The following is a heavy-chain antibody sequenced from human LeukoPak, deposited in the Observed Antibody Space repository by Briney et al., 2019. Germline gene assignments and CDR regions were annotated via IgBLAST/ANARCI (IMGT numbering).Heavy chain of an antibody. J-gene: IGHJ4*02. CDR1: GYTFTSYG. CDR3: ARVAAWITMVRGVNLTFDY. CDR2: ISAYNGNT. Sequence: ASVKVSCKASGYTFTSYGISWVRQAPGQGLEWMGWISAYNGNTNYAQKLQGRVTMTTDTSTSTAYMELRSLRSDDTAVYYCARVAAWITMVRGVNLTFDYWGQGTLVTDSS. D-gene: IGHD3-10*01. V-gene: IGHV1-18*01.